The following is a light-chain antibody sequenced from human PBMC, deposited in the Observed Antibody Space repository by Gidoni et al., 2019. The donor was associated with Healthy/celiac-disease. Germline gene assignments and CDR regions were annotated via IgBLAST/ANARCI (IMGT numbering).Light chain of an antibody. Sequence: DIQLTQSPSFLSASVGDRVTITCRASQGISSYLAWYQQKPGKALKLRIYAASTLQSGVPSRFSGSGSGTAFTITISSLQPVDFDTYHRQQINRYPFTFGPGTKVDIK. CDR1: QGISSY. CDR2: AAS. CDR3: QQINRYPFT. V-gene: IGKV1-9*01. J-gene: IGKJ3*01.